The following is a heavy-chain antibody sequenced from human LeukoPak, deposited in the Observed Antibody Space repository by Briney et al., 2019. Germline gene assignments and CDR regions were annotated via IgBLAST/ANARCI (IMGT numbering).Heavy chain of an antibody. J-gene: IGHJ4*02. D-gene: IGHD3-10*01. CDR3: AKDRNAYYYGSGPFDY. V-gene: IGHV3-30*18. Sequence: GGSLRLSCAASGFTFSSYGMHWVRQAPGKGLEWVAVISYDGSNKYYGDSVKGRFTISRDNSKNTLYLQMNSLRAEDTAVYYCAKDRNAYYYGSGPFDYWGQGTLVTVSS. CDR1: GFTFSSYG. CDR2: ISYDGSNK.